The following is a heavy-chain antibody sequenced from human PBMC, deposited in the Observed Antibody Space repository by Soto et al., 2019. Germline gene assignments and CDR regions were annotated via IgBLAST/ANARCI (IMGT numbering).Heavy chain of an antibody. Sequence: ASVKVSCKASGYTFTSYAMHWVRQAPGQRLEWMGWINAGNGNTKYSQKFQGRVTITRDTSASTAYMELSSLRSEDMAVYYCASSSSSYYYYGMDVWGQGTTVTVSS. V-gene: IGHV1-3*01. D-gene: IGHD6-6*01. CDR2: INAGNGNT. CDR1: GYTFTSYA. CDR3: ASSSSSYYYYGMDV. J-gene: IGHJ6*02.